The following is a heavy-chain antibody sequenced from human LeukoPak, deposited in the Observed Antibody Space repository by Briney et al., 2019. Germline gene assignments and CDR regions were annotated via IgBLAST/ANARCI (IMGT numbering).Heavy chain of an antibody. D-gene: IGHD2-2*01. CDR2: ISGSGGGT. CDR1: GFTFSTYA. CDR3: ARAPTVLVGYCSSSSCQADY. J-gene: IGHJ4*02. Sequence: PGGSLRLSCAASGFTFSTYAMSWVRQAAGKGLEWVSLISGSGGGTYYADSVKGRFTISRDNAENSLYLQMNSLRVEDTAVYYCARAPTVLVGYCSSSSCQADYWGQGTLVTVSS. V-gene: IGHV3-23*01.